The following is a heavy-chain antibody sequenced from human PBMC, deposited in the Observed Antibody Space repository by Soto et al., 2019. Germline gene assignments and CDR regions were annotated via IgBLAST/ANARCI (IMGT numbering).Heavy chain of an antibody. CDR1: GYTFTSYG. V-gene: IGHV1-18*01. Sequence: ASVKVSCKASGYTFTSYGISWVRQAPGQGLEWMGWISAYNGNTNYAQKLQGRVTMTTDTSTSTAYMELRSRRSDDTAVYYCARDSGYCSSTSCHRTSNWFDPWGQGTLVTVSS. CDR3: ARDSGYCSSTSCHRTSNWFDP. CDR2: ISAYNGNT. J-gene: IGHJ5*02. D-gene: IGHD2-2*01.